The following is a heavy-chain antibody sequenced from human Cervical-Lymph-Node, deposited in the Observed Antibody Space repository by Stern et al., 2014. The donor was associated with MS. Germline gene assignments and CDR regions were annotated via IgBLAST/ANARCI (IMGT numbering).Heavy chain of an antibody. V-gene: IGHV3-48*02. Sequence: EVQLVESGGGLVQPGGSLRLSCVVSGFPFSSNTMNWVRQAPGKGLEWLAFISGSGNEIHYAESMKGRFSISRDNDKNSLYLQINSLRDEDTAVYYCAARGNTRGWTHWGQGTLVTVSS. CDR1: GFPFSSNT. CDR2: ISGSGNEI. D-gene: IGHD6-19*01. J-gene: IGHJ4*02. CDR3: AARGNTRGWTH.